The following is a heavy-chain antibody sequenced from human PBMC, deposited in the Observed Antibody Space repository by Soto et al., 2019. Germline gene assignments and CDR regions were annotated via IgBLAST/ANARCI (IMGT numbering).Heavy chain of an antibody. CDR2: ISGSGDNT. V-gene: IGHV3-23*01. CDR3: TKVGGTSLPPIPVDY. D-gene: IGHD2-2*02. J-gene: IGHJ4*02. CDR1: GFTFSSYA. Sequence: ESGGGLVQPGGSLRLSCAASGFTFSSYAMNWVRQAPGKGLEWVSTISGSGDNTYYADSVKGRFTISRDNSKNTLYLQMNSLRAEDTALYYCTKVGGTSLPPIPVDYWGQGTQVTVSS.